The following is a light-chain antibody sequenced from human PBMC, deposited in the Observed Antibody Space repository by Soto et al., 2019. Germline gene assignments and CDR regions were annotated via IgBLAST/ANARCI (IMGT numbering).Light chain of an antibody. Sequence: QTVVTQEPSFSVSPGGTVTLTRGFSSGSVSTGYFPSWYQQTPGQAPRTLIYSTNTRSSGVPDRFSGSILGNKAALTITGAQADYESDYYCVLYMGTGIWVFGGGTQLTVL. J-gene: IGLJ3*02. CDR1: SGSVSTGYF. CDR2: STN. CDR3: VLYMGTGIWV. V-gene: IGLV8-61*01.